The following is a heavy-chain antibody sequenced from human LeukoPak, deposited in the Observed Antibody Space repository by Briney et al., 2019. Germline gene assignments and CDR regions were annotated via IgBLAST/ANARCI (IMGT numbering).Heavy chain of an antibody. D-gene: IGHD1-1*01. Sequence: GESLKISCKGSGYSFSSYWIGWVRQMPGKGLEWMGIIYPGDSDTTYSPSFQGQVTISADKSISTTYLQWSSLKASDTAMYYCAKSRYTNNWYYFDYWGQGTLVTVSP. CDR1: GYSFSSYW. CDR2: IYPGDSDT. CDR3: AKSRYTNNWYYFDY. V-gene: IGHV5-51*01. J-gene: IGHJ4*02.